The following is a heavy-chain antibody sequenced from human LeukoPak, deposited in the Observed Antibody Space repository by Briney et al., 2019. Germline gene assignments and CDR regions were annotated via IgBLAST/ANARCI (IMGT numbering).Heavy chain of an antibody. J-gene: IGHJ4*02. D-gene: IGHD5-12*01. Sequence: PGGSLRLSCAASGFTFSNYWMSWVRQAPGKGLEWVAHINRDGSEEHYMDSVKAQFIISRDNAKNSLSLQMDSLRAEDTAVYYCVRDGGVSGYDLLDYWGQGTLVTVSS. CDR3: VRDGGVSGYDLLDY. CDR1: GFTFSNYW. V-gene: IGHV3-7*01. CDR2: INRDGSEE.